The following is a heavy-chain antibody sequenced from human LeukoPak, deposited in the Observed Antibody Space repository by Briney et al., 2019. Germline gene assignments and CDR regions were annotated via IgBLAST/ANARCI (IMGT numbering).Heavy chain of an antibody. Sequence: SETLSLTCAVYGGSFSGYYWSWIRQPPGKGLEWIGEINHSGSTNYNPSLKSRVTISVDTSKNQFSLKLSSVTAADTAVYYCASSSCSGGSCYQQFWGQGTLVTVSS. CDR2: INHSGST. D-gene: IGHD2-15*01. V-gene: IGHV4-34*01. J-gene: IGHJ4*02. CDR1: GGSFSGYY. CDR3: ASSSCSGGSCYQQF.